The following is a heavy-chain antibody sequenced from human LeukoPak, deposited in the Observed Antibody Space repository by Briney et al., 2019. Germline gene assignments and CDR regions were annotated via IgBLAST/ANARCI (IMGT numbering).Heavy chain of an antibody. CDR2: ISSSSSYI. V-gene: IGHV3-21*01. CDR3: ARDPSSGYYDY. CDR1: GFTFSSYG. D-gene: IGHD3-22*01. J-gene: IGHJ4*02. Sequence: GGSLRLSCAASGFTFSSYGMHWVRQAPGKGLEWVSSISSSSSYIYYADSVKGRFTISRDNAKNSLYLQMNSLRAEDTAVYYCARDPSSGYYDYWGQGTLVTVSS.